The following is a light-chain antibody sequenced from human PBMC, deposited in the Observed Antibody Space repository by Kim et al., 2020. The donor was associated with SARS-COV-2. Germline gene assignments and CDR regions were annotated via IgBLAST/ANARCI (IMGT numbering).Light chain of an antibody. CDR2: DAS. CDR3: QQRSNWPPRYT. J-gene: IGKJ2*01. CDR1: QSVSSY. Sequence: SPGERPTLSCRASQSVSSYLAWYQQTPGQAPRLLIYDASNRATGIPARFIGSGSGTDFTLTISSLEPEDFAVYYCQQRSNWPPRYTFGQGTKLEI. V-gene: IGKV3-11*01.